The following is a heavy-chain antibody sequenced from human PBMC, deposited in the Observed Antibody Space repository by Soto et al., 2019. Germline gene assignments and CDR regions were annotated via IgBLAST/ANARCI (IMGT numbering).Heavy chain of an antibody. Sequence: EVQLVESGGGLVKPGGSLRLSCVASGFTFSRFSMNWVRQAPGKGLEWVSAISSESYIYYTDSVKGRFTISRDNAKNSLYLQMNSLRAEDTALYYCARVEVELPTSRGGYWGQGTLVTVSS. CDR1: GFTFSRFS. CDR2: ISSESYI. D-gene: IGHD2-15*01. J-gene: IGHJ4*02. CDR3: ARVEVELPTSRGGY. V-gene: IGHV3-21*01.